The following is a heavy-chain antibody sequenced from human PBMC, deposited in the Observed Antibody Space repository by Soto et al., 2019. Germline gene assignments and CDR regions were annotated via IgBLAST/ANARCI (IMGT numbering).Heavy chain of an antibody. CDR1: GFTFSRYA. V-gene: IGHV3-23*01. CDR3: AKGVWAPWAPYGMDV. Sequence: EVQLLESGGGLVQPGGSQRLSCVVSGFTFSRYAMSWVRQAPGKGLEWVSGIRDSGASTYYADSVKGRFSISRDNSKNTIYLQMNSLRAEDTAVYYCAKGVWAPWAPYGMDVWGQGTTVTVSS. D-gene: IGHD7-27*01. J-gene: IGHJ6*02. CDR2: IRDSGAST.